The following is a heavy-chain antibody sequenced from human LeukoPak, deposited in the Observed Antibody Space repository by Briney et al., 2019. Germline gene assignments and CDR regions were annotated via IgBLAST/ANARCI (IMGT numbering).Heavy chain of an antibody. V-gene: IGHV4-39*01. Sequence: PWETLSLTCTVYGGSVSSSSYYWGWIRKPPGKGLEWIGSIYYSGSTYYNPSLKSRVTISVDTSKNQFSLKLSSVTAADTAVYYCARKSGSGCPPTLIDYWGQGTLVTVSS. CDR3: ARKSGSGCPPTLIDY. CDR1: GGSVSSSSYY. D-gene: IGHD6-19*01. CDR2: IYYSGST. J-gene: IGHJ4*02.